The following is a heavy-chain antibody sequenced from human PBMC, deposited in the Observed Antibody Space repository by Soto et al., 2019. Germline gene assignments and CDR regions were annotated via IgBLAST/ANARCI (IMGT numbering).Heavy chain of an antibody. J-gene: IGHJ4*02. CDR1: GFSFSSYW. CDR2: MNQDGCQN. D-gene: IGHD2-8*02. CDR3: AGDKGWWWLRFDC. Sequence: EVQLVESGGGLVQPGGSLRLSCAASGFSFSSYWISWVRQAPGKGLEWVANMNQDGCQNFYVDSVKGRFTISRDNAKTELYVQVNSQSDEDAAVYYCAGDKGWWWLRFDCGGQGTLVTVSS. V-gene: IGHV3-7*01.